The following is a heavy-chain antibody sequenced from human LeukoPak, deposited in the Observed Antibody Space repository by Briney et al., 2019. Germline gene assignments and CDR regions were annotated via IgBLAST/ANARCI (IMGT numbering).Heavy chain of an antibody. V-gene: IGHV3-21*01. J-gene: IGHJ4*02. Sequence: PGGSLRLSCAASGFTFSSYSMNWVRQAPGKGLEWVSSISSSSSYIYYADSVKGRFTISRDNAKNSLYLQMNSLRAEDTAVYYCARDDYGDYFLDYWGQGTLVTVSS. CDR3: ARDDYGDYFLDY. D-gene: IGHD4-17*01. CDR2: ISSSSSYI. CDR1: GFTFSSYS.